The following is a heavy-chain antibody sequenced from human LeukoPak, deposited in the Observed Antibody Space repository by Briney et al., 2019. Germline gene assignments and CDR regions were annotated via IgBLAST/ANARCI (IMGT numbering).Heavy chain of an antibody. D-gene: IGHD6-6*01. CDR2: IIPIFGTA. CDR1: GGTFSNYA. Sequence: SVKVSCKASGGTFSNYAISWVRQAPGQGLEWMGGIIPIFGTANCAQKFRGRVTITADKSTRTAYMELSSLRSEDTAVYYCARAMSIAARLQTIFDYWGQGTLVTVSS. V-gene: IGHV1-69*06. CDR3: ARAMSIAARLQTIFDY. J-gene: IGHJ4*02.